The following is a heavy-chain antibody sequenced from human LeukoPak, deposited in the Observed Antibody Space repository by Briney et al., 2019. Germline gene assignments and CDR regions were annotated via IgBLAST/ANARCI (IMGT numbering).Heavy chain of an antibody. CDR1: GGSISSGGYY. CDR2: IYYSGST. Sequence: SETLSLTCTVSGGSISSGGYYWSWIRQHPGKGLEWIGYIYYSGSTYYNPSLKGRVTISVDTPKNQFSLKLSSVTAADTAAYYCARRSAAGHNNWFDPWGQGTLVTVSS. V-gene: IGHV4-31*03. D-gene: IGHD6-13*01. CDR3: ARRSAAGHNNWFDP. J-gene: IGHJ5*02.